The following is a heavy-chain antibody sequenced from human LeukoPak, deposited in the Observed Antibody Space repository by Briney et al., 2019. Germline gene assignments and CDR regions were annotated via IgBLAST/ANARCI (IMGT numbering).Heavy chain of an antibody. V-gene: IGHV4-59*12. J-gene: IGHJ2*01. CDR3: ARGSDGGNSWYFDL. CDR2: IYYSGST. CDR1: GGSISSYY. D-gene: IGHD4-23*01. Sequence: SETLSLTCTVSGGSISSYYWSWIRQPPGKGLEWIGYIYYSGSTNYNPSLKSRVTISVDTSKNQFSLKLSSVTAADTAVYYCARGSDGGNSWYFDLWGRGTLVTVSS.